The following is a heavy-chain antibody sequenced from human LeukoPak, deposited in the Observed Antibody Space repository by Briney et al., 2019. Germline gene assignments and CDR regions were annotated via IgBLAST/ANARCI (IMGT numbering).Heavy chain of an antibody. CDR3: AKATAIAAPFDY. D-gene: IGHD6-6*01. Sequence: GGSLRLSCAASGFTFDDYAIHWVRQAPGKGLEGVAGISWNSGSKDYADSVKGRFTISRDNAKNSLYLQMNRLRAEDTALYYCAKATAIAAPFDYWGQGTLVTVSS. J-gene: IGHJ4*02. CDR1: GFTFDDYA. CDR2: ISWNSGSK. V-gene: IGHV3-9*01.